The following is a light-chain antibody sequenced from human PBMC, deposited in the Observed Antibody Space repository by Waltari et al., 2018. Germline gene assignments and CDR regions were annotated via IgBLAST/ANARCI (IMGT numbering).Light chain of an antibody. CDR3: SSQSSNNIVL. J-gene: IGLJ3*02. Sequence: QSALTQPASASGSPGPAVTIPCTGTSRDVGRLNSVSWYQDHPGQGPKVIIYDVSDRPSGVSARFSGSKSGNTTSLTISGLQAEDEGDYYCSSQSSNNIVLFGGGTKVTVL. CDR2: DVS. CDR1: SRDVGRLNS. V-gene: IGLV2-14*03.